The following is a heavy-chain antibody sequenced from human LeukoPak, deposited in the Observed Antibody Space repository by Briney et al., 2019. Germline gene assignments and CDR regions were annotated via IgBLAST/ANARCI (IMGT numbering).Heavy chain of an antibody. Sequence: PGGSLRLSCAASGFAFSSEWMQWVRQAPGKGLVWVSRINSDGSSTTYADSVKGRFTISRDNAKNTLYLQMNSLRAEDTALYYCASRWSCFDLSGRGTLVTVSS. V-gene: IGHV3-74*03. J-gene: IGHJ2*01. D-gene: IGHD2-8*02. CDR1: GFAFSSEW. CDR2: INSDGSST. CDR3: ASRWSCFDL.